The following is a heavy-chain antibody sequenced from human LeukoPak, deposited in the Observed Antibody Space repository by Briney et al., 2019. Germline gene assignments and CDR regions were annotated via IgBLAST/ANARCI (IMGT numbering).Heavy chain of an antibody. Sequence: PGGSLRLSCAASGFTFSSYSMNWVRQAPGKGLEWVSSISSSSSDIYYADSVKGRFTISRDNAKNSLYLQMNSLRAEDTAVYYCARDIRGPYVWGSYRPFDYWGQGTLVTVSS. V-gene: IGHV3-21*01. CDR1: GFTFSSYS. D-gene: IGHD3-16*02. J-gene: IGHJ4*02. CDR3: ARDIRGPYVWGSYRPFDY. CDR2: ISSSSSDI.